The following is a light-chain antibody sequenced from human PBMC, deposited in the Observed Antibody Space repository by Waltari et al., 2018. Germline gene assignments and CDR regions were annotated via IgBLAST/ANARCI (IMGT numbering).Light chain of an antibody. Sequence: DAAMTQSPLSLPVTLGQPASISCRSSQSPVQSDGNTYLNWLHQRPGQSPRRLFYKVSRRASGVPDRFSGSGSGTDFTLKSSRVEAEDVGIYYCMQRTHWPVTFGQVTRLVI. CDR1: QSPVQSDGNTY. V-gene: IGKV2-30*02. CDR3: MQRTHWPVT. CDR2: KVS. J-gene: IGKJ5*01.